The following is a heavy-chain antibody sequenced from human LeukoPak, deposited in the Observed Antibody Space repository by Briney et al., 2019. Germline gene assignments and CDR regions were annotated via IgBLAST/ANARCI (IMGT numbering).Heavy chain of an antibody. D-gene: IGHD2-2*01. V-gene: IGHV1-69*04. Sequence: SVKVSCTASGGTFSSYAISWVRQAPGQGLEWMGRIIPIFGIANYAQKFQGRVTITADKSTSTAYMELSSLRSEDTAVYYCARRRDIVVVPAAVSDAFDIWGQGTMVTASS. CDR1: GGTFSSYA. J-gene: IGHJ3*02. CDR2: IIPIFGIA. CDR3: ARRRDIVVVPAAVSDAFDI.